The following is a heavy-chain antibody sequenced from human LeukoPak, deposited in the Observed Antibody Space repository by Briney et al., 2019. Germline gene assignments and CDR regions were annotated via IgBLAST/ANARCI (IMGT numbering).Heavy chain of an antibody. V-gene: IGHV3-74*01. Sequence: GGSLRLSCAASGFTFSSYWMHWVRQAPGKGLVWVSRINSDGSGTSYADSVKGRFTISRDNAKNTLYLQMNSLRAEDTAVYYCARWGELRAFDIWGQGTMVTVSS. D-gene: IGHD1-26*01. CDR2: INSDGSGT. CDR1: GFTFSSYW. CDR3: ARWGELRAFDI. J-gene: IGHJ3*02.